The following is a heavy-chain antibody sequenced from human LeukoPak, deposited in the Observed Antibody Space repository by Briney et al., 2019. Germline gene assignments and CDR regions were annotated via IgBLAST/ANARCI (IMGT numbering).Heavy chain of an antibody. V-gene: IGHV3-30*01. D-gene: IGHD6-13*01. CDR2: ISYDGSNQ. CDR1: GFTFNIYS. Sequence: GGSLRLSCAASGFTFNIYSFHWVRQAPGKGLEWVTVISYDGSNQYFADSVKGRFTVSRDNSKNTLYLQMNSLRAEDTAVYYCARTGRDSSSWFKNWGQGTLVTVSS. CDR3: ARTGRDSSSWFKN. J-gene: IGHJ4*02.